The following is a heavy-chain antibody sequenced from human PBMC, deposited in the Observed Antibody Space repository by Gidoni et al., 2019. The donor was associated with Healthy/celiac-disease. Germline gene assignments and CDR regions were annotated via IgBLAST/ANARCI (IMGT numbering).Heavy chain of an antibody. J-gene: IGHJ5*02. CDR1: GYYLRSGYY. CDR2: IYHSGST. Sequence: QVQLQESGPGLVKPSETLSLTSAVSGYYLRSGYYWGWIRQPPGKGLEWIGSIYHSGSTYYNPSLKSRVTISVDTSKNQFSLKLSSVTAADTAVYYCAREGIVGAMDWFDPWGQGTLVTVSS. CDR3: AREGIVGAMDWFDP. V-gene: IGHV4-38-2*01. D-gene: IGHD1-26*01.